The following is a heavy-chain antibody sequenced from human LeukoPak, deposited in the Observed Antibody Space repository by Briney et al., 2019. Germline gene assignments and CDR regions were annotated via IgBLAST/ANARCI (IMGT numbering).Heavy chain of an antibody. CDR1: GFTFSTYW. Sequence: GGSLRLSCAASGFTFSTYWMHWVRQAPGKGLEWVSLISDSGGSTNYADSVKGRFTISRDNSKNTLYLQMNTLRAEDTAIYYCASSYGSSAYYPFDYWGQGTLVTVFS. CDR2: ISDSGGST. CDR3: ASSYGSSAYYPFDY. J-gene: IGHJ4*02. V-gene: IGHV3-23*01. D-gene: IGHD3-22*01.